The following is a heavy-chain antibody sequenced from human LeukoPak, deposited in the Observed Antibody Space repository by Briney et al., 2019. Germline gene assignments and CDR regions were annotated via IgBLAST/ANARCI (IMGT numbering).Heavy chain of an antibody. D-gene: IGHD2-2*01. Sequence: GAAVNVSCKASGYTFTSYGVSWGRQAPGQGLEWMGWISAYNGNTNYAQKLQGRVTMTTDTSTSTAYMALRSLSSDDTAVYYCARARDIVVVPAATENNWFDPWGQGTLVTVSS. CDR1: GYTFTSYG. J-gene: IGHJ5*02. V-gene: IGHV1-18*01. CDR2: ISAYNGNT. CDR3: ARARDIVVVPAATENNWFDP.